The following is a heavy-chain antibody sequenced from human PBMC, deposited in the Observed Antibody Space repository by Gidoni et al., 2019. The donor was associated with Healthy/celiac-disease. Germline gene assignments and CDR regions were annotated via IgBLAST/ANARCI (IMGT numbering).Heavy chain of an antibody. V-gene: IGHV3-23*01. CDR1: GSPFSIYA. Sequence: EVQLLESGGGWVQPGESLRLSCAASGSPFSIYAMSWVRQAPGQGLEWSAASSGSGGSTYYADSVKGRFTISRDNSKNTLYLQMNSLRAEDTAVYYCAKTQGQERSGWEMDYWGQGTLVTVSS. J-gene: IGHJ4*02. CDR3: AKTQGQERSGWEMDY. CDR2: SSGSGGST. D-gene: IGHD6-19*01.